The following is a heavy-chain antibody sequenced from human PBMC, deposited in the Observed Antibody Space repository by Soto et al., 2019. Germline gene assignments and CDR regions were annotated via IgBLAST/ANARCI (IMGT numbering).Heavy chain of an antibody. V-gene: IGHV3-9*01. CDR2: ISWNSGSI. D-gene: IGHD3-10*01. Sequence: GGSLRLSCAASGFTFDDYAMHWVRQAPGKGLEWVSGISWNSGSIGYADSVKGRFTISRDNAKNSLYLQMNSLRAEDTALYYCAKDFGPAGNYYFDYWGQGTLVTVSS. CDR1: GFTFDDYA. J-gene: IGHJ4*02. CDR3: AKDFGPAGNYYFDY.